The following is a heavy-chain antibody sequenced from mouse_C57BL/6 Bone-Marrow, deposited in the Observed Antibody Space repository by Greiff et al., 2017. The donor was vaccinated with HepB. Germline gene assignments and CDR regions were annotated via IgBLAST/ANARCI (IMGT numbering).Heavy chain of an antibody. CDR2: IDPSDSYT. CDR3: ARKDYYSNFYAMDY. CDR1: GYTFTSYW. J-gene: IGHJ4*01. V-gene: IGHV1-50*01. Sequence: QVQLQQPGAELVKPGASVKLSCKASGYTFTSYWMQWVKQRPGQGLEWIGEIDPSDSYTNYNQKFKGKATLTVDTSSSTAYMQLSSLTSEDSAVYYCARKDYYSNFYAMDYWGQGTSVTVSS. D-gene: IGHD2-5*01.